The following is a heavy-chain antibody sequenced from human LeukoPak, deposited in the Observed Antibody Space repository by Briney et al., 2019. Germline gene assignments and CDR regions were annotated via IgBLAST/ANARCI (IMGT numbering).Heavy chain of an antibody. D-gene: IGHD6-13*01. J-gene: IGHJ4*02. CDR2: ISSSSSYI. Sequence: PGGSLRLSCAAPGFTFSSYSMNWVRQAPGKGLEWVSSISSSSSYIYYADSVKGRFTISRDNAKNSLYLQMNSLRAEDTAVYYCARDLSFRSSSHFDYWGQGTLVTVSS. V-gene: IGHV3-21*01. CDR1: GFTFSSYS. CDR3: ARDLSFRSSSHFDY.